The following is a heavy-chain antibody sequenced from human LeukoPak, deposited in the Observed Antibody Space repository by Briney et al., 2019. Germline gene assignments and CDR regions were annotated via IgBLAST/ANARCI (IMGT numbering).Heavy chain of an antibody. Sequence: QPGRSLRLSCAASGFTFSSYGMHWVRQAPGKGLEWVAVIWYDGSNKYYADSVKGRFTISRDNSKNTLYLQMNSLRAEDTAVYYCASYRYGSSFAFDIWGQGTMVTVSS. D-gene: IGHD6-6*01. V-gene: IGHV3-33*01. CDR1: GFTFSSYG. CDR2: IWYDGSNK. CDR3: ASYRYGSSFAFDI. J-gene: IGHJ3*02.